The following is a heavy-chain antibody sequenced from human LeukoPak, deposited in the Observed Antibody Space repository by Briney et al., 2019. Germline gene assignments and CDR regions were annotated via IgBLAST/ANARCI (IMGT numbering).Heavy chain of an antibody. CDR2: VKGDEIST. J-gene: IGHJ3*02. D-gene: IGHD2-21*01. Sequence: HSGGSLRLSCAASGFTFTDFWMHWIRQAPGGGLVWVSRVKGDEISTLYADSVKGRFTISRDNAKNTLYLQMNNLRADDTALYYCATGPYSAFEMWGQGTMVTVSS. V-gene: IGHV3-74*01. CDR1: GFTFTDFW. CDR3: ATGPYSAFEM.